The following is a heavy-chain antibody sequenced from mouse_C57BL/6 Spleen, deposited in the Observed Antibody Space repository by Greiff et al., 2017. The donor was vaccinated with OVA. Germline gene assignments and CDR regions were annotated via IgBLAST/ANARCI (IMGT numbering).Heavy chain of an antibody. J-gene: IGHJ4*01. V-gene: IGHV5-9-1*02. Sequence: EVQGVESGEGLVKPGGSLKLSCAASGFTFSSYAMSWVRQTPEKRLEWVAYISSGGDYIYYADTVKGRFTISRDNARNTLYLQMSSLKSEDTAMYYCTRGGSTVVDHYAMDYWGQGTSVTVSS. CDR1: GFTFSSYA. CDR3: TRGGSTVVDHYAMDY. D-gene: IGHD1-1*01. CDR2: ISSGGDYI.